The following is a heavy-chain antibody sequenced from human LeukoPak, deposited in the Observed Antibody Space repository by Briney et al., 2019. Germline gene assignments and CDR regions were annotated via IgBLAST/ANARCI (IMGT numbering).Heavy chain of an antibody. Sequence: SETLSLTCTVSGDSISSGDYYWSWIRQPAGKGLEWIGRISSSGSTNYNPSLKSRVTISVDTSKNQFSLKLSSVTAADTAVYYCARDGSSGSYYGWFDPWGQGTLVTVSS. J-gene: IGHJ5*02. CDR3: ARDGSSGSYYGWFDP. CDR2: ISSSGST. V-gene: IGHV4-61*02. CDR1: GDSISSGDYY. D-gene: IGHD1-26*01.